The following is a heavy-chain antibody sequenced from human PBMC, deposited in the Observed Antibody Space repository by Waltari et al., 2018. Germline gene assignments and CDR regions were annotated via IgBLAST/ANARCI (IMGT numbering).Heavy chain of an antibody. D-gene: IGHD1-26*01. J-gene: IGHJ4*02. CDR1: GFPFSDHF. CDR2: IKNRAHHYTT. V-gene: IGHV3-72*01. CDR3: AQYYVGF. Sequence: ELQLVESGGDLVQPGGSRGLSCAPSGFPFSDHFMDRARQAPGKGLEWVGRIKNRAHHYTTEYAASVRGRFNISRDDSKNLLYLQMNSLTTMDTAVYYCAQYYVGFWGPGSVVTVSS.